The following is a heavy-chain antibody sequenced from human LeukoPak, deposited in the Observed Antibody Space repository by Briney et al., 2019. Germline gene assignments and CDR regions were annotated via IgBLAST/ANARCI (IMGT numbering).Heavy chain of an antibody. V-gene: IGHV3-72*01. J-gene: IGHJ4*02. D-gene: IGHD1-26*01. CDR2: IRNKANAYIT. CDR1: GFTFSYHY. Sequence: GGSLRLSCAASGFTFSYHYMDWVRQAPGKGLEWVGHIRNKANAYITYYAASVKGRFTISRDDSKNSLYLQMNSLKTEDTAVYCCADLGATLWGQGTLVNVSS. CDR3: ADLGATL.